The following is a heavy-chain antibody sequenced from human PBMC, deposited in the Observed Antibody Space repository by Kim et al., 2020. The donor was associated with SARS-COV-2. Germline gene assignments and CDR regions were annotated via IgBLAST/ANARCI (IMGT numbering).Heavy chain of an antibody. CDR3: VSLHCTNGVCYGLNGMDV. CDR2: ISSDGGSR. Sequence: GGSLRLSCSASGFTFRTYAMYWVRQAPGKGLEYVSAISSDGGSRYYTDSVNGRFTISRDNSKNTLYLQMTSLRVEDTAVYYCVSLHCTNGVCYGLNGMDV. CDR1: GFTFRTYA. V-gene: IGHV3-64D*09. D-gene: IGHD2-8*01. J-gene: IGHJ6*01.